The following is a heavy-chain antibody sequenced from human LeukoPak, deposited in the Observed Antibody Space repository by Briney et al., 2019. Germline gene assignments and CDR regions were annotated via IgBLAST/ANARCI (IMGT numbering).Heavy chain of an antibody. J-gene: IGHJ3*02. V-gene: IGHV1-2*02. CDR3: AGPLGYFHI. D-gene: IGHD1-26*01. CDR1: GYTFTGYY. CDR2: INPNSGGT. Sequence: ASMKVSCKASGYTFTGYYMHLVRQALGPGLEWMGWINPNSGGTNYAQKFQGRVTMTRDTSISTAYMELSRLRSDDTAVYYCAGPLGYFHIWGQGTMVTVSS.